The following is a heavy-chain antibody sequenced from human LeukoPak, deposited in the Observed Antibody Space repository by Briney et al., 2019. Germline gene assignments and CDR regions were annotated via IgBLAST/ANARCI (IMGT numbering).Heavy chain of an antibody. CDR3: ARRGIRPGFDY. D-gene: IGHD3-16*01. V-gene: IGHV4-59*08. CDR1: GGSISTYY. Sequence: PSETLSLTCTVSGGSISTYYWSWIRQPPGKGLEWIGYIYFSGITNYNSSLQSRVTISVDTSKNQFSLKLSSVTAADTAVYYCARRGIRPGFDYWGQGTLVTVSS. CDR2: IYFSGIT. J-gene: IGHJ4*02.